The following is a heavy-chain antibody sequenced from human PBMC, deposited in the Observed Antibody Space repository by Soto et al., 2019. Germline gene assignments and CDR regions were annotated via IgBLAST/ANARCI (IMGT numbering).Heavy chain of an antibody. CDR3: AKSLHSSSPDLDY. CDR1: GFTFDDYT. J-gene: IGHJ4*02. CDR2: ISWDGGST. D-gene: IGHD6-6*01. V-gene: IGHV3-43*01. Sequence: EVQLVESGGVVVQPGGSLRLSCAASGFTFDDYTMHWVRQAPGKGLEWVSLISWDGGSTYYADSVKGRFTISRDNSKNSLYLQMNSLRTEETALDYWAKSLHSSSPDLDYWGQGTLVTVSS.